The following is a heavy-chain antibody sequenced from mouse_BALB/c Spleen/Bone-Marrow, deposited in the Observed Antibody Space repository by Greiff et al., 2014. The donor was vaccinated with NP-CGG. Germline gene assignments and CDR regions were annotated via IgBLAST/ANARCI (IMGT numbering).Heavy chain of an antibody. CDR1: GCSFTSYT. V-gene: IGHV1-4*02. Sequence: VQLQQSAAELARPGASVKMSCKASGCSFTSYTMHWVKQRPGQGLEWIGYINPSSGYNEYNQKFKDKTTLTADKSSSTAYMQLSSLTSEDSAVYYCARPYGNYVYYWGQGTTLTVSS. CDR2: INPSSGYN. J-gene: IGHJ2*01. D-gene: IGHD2-10*02. CDR3: ARPYGNYVYY.